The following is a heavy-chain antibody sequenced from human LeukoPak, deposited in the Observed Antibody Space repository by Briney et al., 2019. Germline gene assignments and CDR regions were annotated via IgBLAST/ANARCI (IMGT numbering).Heavy chain of an antibody. CDR2: IYYSGST. CDR3: ARQGKISYYFDY. D-gene: IGHD3-10*01. V-gene: IGHV4-59*08. J-gene: IGHJ4*02. CDR1: GGSISSYY. Sequence: SETLSLTCTVSGGSISSYYWSWIRQPAGKGLEWIGYIYYSGSTNYNPSLKSRVTISVDTSKNQFSLKLSSVTAADTAVYYCARQGKISYYFDYWGQGTLVTVSS.